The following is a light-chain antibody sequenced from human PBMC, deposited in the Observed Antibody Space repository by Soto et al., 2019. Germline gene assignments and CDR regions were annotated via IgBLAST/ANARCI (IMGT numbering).Light chain of an antibody. CDR2: GAS. J-gene: IGKJ4*01. CDR1: QSVSSSY. V-gene: IGKV3-20*01. Sequence: EIVLTQSPGTLSLSPGERATLSCRASQSVSSSYLAWYQQKPGQAPRLLIYGASSRATGIPDRFSGSASRTDFTITISTVEPEVSAVYYCQQYGSSPLTFGGGTKVEIK. CDR3: QQYGSSPLT.